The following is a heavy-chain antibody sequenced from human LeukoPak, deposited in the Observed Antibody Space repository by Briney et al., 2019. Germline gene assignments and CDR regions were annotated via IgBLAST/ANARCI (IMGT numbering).Heavy chain of an antibody. CDR1: GFTFSSYS. D-gene: IGHD5-12*01. CDR2: ISNDGGSK. V-gene: IGHV3-30-3*01. CDR3: ARDDENGYNSLDY. J-gene: IGHJ4*02. Sequence: GGSLRLSCAASGFTFSSYSMHWVRQAPGKGLECVAVISNDGGSKYYADSVKGRFTISRDNSKNTLYLQMNSLRADDTAVFYCARDDENGYNSLDYWGQGTLVTVS.